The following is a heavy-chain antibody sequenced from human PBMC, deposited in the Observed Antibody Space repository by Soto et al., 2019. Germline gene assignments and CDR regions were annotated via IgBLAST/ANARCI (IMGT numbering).Heavy chain of an antibody. J-gene: IGHJ6*02. CDR2: IIPIFGTA. Sequence: VQLVQSGAEVKKPGSSVKVSCKASGGTFSSYAISWVRQAPGQGLEWMGGIIPIFGTANYAQKFQGRVTITADESTSTAYMELSSLRSEDTAVYYCARYSSSSRRVGYYYYYYGMDVWGQGTTVTVSS. V-gene: IGHV1-69*01. D-gene: IGHD6-6*01. CDR3: ARYSSSSRRVGYYYYYYGMDV. CDR1: GGTFSSYA.